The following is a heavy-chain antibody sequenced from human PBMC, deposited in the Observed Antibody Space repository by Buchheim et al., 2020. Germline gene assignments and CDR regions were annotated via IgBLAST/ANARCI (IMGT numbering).Heavy chain of an antibody. J-gene: IGHJ4*02. Sequence: QVQLQESGPGLVKPSETLSLTCTVPGGSISSYYWSWIRQPPGKGLERIGYIYYSGSTNYNPSLKSRVTISVDTSKNQFSLKLSSATAADTAVYYCARGSIVTGNFDYWGQGTL. CDR2: IYYSGST. CDR3: ARGSIVTGNFDY. D-gene: IGHD1-20*01. CDR1: GGSISSYY. V-gene: IGHV4-59*01.